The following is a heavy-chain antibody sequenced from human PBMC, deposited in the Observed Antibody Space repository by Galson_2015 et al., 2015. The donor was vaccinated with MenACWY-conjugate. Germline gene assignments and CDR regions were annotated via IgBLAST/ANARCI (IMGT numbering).Heavy chain of an antibody. V-gene: IGHV4-59*04. Sequence: ETLSLTCTVSGGSISSYYWSWIRQPPGKGLEWIGYIYYSGSTYYNPSLKSRVTISVDTSKNHFSLKLSSVTAADTAVYFCARQILPGYYDSSGYYFDYWGQGTLVTVSS. J-gene: IGHJ4*02. CDR3: ARQILPGYYDSSGYYFDY. CDR1: GGSISSYY. CDR2: IYYSGST. D-gene: IGHD3-22*01.